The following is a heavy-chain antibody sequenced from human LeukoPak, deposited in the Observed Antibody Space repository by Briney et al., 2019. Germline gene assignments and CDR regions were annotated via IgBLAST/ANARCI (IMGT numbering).Heavy chain of an antibody. Sequence: PGGSLRLSCAASGFTFSSYAMSWVRQAPGKGLEWVSAISGSGRSTYYADSLKGRFTISRDNSKNTLYLQMNSLRAEDTAVYYCARDPAYSSYYYDSSGYSFDYWGQGTLVTVSS. V-gene: IGHV3-23*01. CDR3: ARDPAYSSYYYDSSGYSFDY. CDR1: GFTFSSYA. CDR2: ISGSGRST. J-gene: IGHJ4*02. D-gene: IGHD3-22*01.